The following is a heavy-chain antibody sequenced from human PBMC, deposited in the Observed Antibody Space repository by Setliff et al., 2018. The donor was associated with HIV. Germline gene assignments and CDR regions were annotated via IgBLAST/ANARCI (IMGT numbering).Heavy chain of an antibody. CDR3: ARDRSHPPYYMDV. CDR1: GDSIGSGGYY. CDR2: IYASGST. V-gene: IGHV4-31*03. Sequence: SETLSLTCTVSGDSIGSGGYYWSWIRQHPGKGLEWIGRIYASGSTNYNPSLKSRVTMSVDTSKNQFSLKLTSVTAADTAVYYCARDRSHPPYYMDVWGKGTTVTVSS. J-gene: IGHJ6*03.